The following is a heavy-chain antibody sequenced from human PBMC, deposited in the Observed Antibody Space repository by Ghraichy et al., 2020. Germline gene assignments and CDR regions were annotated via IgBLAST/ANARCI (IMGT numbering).Heavy chain of an antibody. CDR1: GDSFNLYY. D-gene: IGHD6-19*01. Sequence: SETLSLTCSVYGDSFNLYYWTFIRQPPGKGLEWIGEINNSGRTNYKPSLRSRVTILLDTSKNQFSLKLTSMSAADTAVYFCARGRMYTSGPAAFDVWGQGTMVSVS. J-gene: IGHJ3*01. CDR2: INNSGRT. CDR3: ARGRMYTSGPAAFDV. V-gene: IGHV4-34*01.